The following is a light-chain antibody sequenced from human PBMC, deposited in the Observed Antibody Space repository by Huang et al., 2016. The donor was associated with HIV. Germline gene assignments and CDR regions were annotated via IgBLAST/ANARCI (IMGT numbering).Light chain of an antibody. Sequence: EIVMTQSPVTLSVSPGERATLSCRASQNIVSSLAWYQQKRGQTPRLRIYGAATRATGVPARFSGSGSETEFTLTISSLQSEDFAVYYCQQYYDWPPLTFGGGTEVEIK. V-gene: IGKV3-15*01. CDR1: QNIVSS. CDR2: GAA. J-gene: IGKJ4*01. CDR3: QQYYDWPPLT.